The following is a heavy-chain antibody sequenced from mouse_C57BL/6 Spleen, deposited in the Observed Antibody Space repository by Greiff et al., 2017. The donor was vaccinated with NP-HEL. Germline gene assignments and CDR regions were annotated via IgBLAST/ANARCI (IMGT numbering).Heavy chain of an antibody. CDR3: ARRDDGYDWYFDV. V-gene: IGHV1-42*01. J-gene: IGHJ1*03. CDR1: GYSFTGYY. CDR2: INPSTGGT. D-gene: IGHD2-3*01. Sequence: EVKLVESGPELVKPGASVKISCKASGYSFTGYYMNWVKQSPEKSLEWIGEINPSTGGTTYNQKFKAKATLTVDKSSSTAYMQLKSLTSEDSAVYYCARRDDGYDWYFDVWGTGTTVTVSS.